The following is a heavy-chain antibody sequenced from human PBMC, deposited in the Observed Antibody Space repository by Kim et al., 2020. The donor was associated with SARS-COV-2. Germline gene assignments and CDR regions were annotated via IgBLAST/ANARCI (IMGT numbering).Heavy chain of an antibody. CDR1: GFTFTSSA. Sequence: SVKVSCKASGFTFTSSAVQWVRQARGQRLEWIGWIVVGSGNTNYAQTFQERVTITRDMSTSTAYMELSSLRSEDTAVYYCAAVAGRPAMTTVTIAGYGMVVCGQGNTVTVSS. CDR2: IVVGSGNT. D-gene: IGHD4-17*01. V-gene: IGHV1-58*01. J-gene: IGHJ6*02. CDR3: AAVAGRPAMTTVTIAGYGMVV.